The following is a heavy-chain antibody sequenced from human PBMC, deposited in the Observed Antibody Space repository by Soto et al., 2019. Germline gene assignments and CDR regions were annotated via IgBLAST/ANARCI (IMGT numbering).Heavy chain of an antibody. D-gene: IGHD3-22*01. V-gene: IGHV3-30*18. J-gene: IGHJ4*02. Sequence: PGGSLRLSCADSGFTFSNYGMHWVRQAPGKGLEWVAAISYDGSNKYYADSVEGRFTISRDNSKSTVYLQMNSLRAEDTAIYYCAKVTDFYHRSGYYICYYWGPGSLVTVSS. CDR1: GFTFSNYG. CDR3: AKVTDFYHRSGYYICYY. CDR2: ISYDGSNK.